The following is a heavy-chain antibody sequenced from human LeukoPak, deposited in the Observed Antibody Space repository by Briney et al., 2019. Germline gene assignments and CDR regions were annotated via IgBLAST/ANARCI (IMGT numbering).Heavy chain of an antibody. D-gene: IGHD2-15*01. CDR3: ARPAEDRDPYVGSFDY. Sequence: GESLRLSRGASGCVCSYFSMHGVRQAPGKGLVWVSRINVDGSSTSYADSVKGRFTISRDNAKNTLYLHMNSLRAEDTAVYYCARPAEDRDPYVGSFDYWGQGTLVTVSS. CDR2: INVDGSST. CDR1: GCVCSYFS. J-gene: IGHJ4*02. V-gene: IGHV3-74*01.